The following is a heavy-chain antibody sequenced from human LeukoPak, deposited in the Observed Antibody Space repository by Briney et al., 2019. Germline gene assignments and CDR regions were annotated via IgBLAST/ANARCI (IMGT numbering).Heavy chain of an antibody. D-gene: IGHD6-13*01. Sequence: MPGGSLRLSCAASGFTFNSYSMSWVRQAPGKGLEWVSSISSSSTYIYYADSVKGRFTISRDNSKNTLYLQMNSLRVEDTAIYYCARALGSSSWSFDYWGQGTVVTVSS. CDR1: GFTFNSYS. J-gene: IGHJ4*02. CDR3: ARALGSSSWSFDY. CDR2: ISSSSTYI. V-gene: IGHV3-21*01.